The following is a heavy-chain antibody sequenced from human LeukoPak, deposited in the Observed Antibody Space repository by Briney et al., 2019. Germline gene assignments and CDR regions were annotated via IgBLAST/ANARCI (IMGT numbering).Heavy chain of an antibody. Sequence: GGSLRLSCAASGFTYSRYWMNWVRQAPGKGLEWVANIKQDGSEKYYVDSVKGRFTISRDNAQNSLYLQMNSLRVEDTAVYYCARLKLGNLDGMDVWGQGTTVTVSS. CDR3: ARLKLGNLDGMDV. CDR1: GFTYSRYW. J-gene: IGHJ6*02. V-gene: IGHV3-7*05. D-gene: IGHD1-26*01. CDR2: IKQDGSEK.